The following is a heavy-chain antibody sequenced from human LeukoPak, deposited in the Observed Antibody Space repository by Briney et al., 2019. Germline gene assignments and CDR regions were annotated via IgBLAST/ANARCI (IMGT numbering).Heavy chain of an antibody. J-gene: IGHJ4*02. D-gene: IGHD3-22*01. CDR1: GFTFDDYG. Sequence: GGSLRLSCAASGFTFDDYGMSWVRQAPGKGLEWVSGINWNGGSTGYADSVKGRFTISRDNAKNSLYLQMNSLRAEDTALYYCARVHVGLDYYGSSGYLYWGQGTLVTVSS. V-gene: IGHV3-20*04. CDR2: INWNGGST. CDR3: ARVHVGLDYYGSSGYLY.